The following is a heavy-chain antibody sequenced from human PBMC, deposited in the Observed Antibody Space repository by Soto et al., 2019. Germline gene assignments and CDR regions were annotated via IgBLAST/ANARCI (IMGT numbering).Heavy chain of an antibody. CDR2: ISGSGGST. D-gene: IGHD3-16*02. CDR3: AKDRSGYDYIWGSYRFDY. Sequence: GGSLRLSCAASGFTFSSYAMSWVRQAPGKGLEWVSAISGSGGSTYYADSVKGRFTISRDNSKNTLYLQMNSLRAEDTAVYYCAKDRSGYDYIWGSYRFDYWGQGTLVTVSS. V-gene: IGHV3-23*01. J-gene: IGHJ4*02. CDR1: GFTFSSYA.